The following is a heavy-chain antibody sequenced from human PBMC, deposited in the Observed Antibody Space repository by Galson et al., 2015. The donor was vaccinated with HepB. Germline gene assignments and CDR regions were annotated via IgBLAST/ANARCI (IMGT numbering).Heavy chain of an antibody. CDR1: GFTFGDYA. D-gene: IGHD3-22*01. V-gene: IGHV3-49*04. CDR3: TRGYYYDSSGYYYVGYCQR. CDR2: IRSKASGWAT. Sequence: SLRLSCAASGFTFGDYAMSWVRQAPGKGLEWVGFIRSKASGWATEYAASLKGRFTISRDDSKSTAYLQMNSLKTEDTAVCYCTRGYYYDSSGYYYVGYCQRWGQGTLVTVSS. J-gene: IGHJ1*01.